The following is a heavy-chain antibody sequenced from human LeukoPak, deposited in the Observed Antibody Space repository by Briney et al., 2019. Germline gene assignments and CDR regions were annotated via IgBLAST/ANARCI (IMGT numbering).Heavy chain of an antibody. V-gene: IGHV1-18*01. D-gene: IGHD6-19*01. CDR2: ISVYNGNT. CDR3: ARESPGIAVAGTFDY. J-gene: IGHJ4*02. CDR1: AYTFTSYG. Sequence: ASVKVSCKASAYTFTSYGISWVRQAPGQGLEWMGWISVYNGNTNYAQKLQGRVTMTTDTSTSTAYMELSRLRSDDTAVYYCARESPGIAVAGTFDYWGQGTLVTVSS.